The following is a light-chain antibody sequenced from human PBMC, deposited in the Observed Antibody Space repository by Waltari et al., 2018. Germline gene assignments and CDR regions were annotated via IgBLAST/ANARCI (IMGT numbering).Light chain of an antibody. CDR1: QTISNS. Sequence: DIQMTQSPPSLSASVGDRVTITCRASQTISNSLDWYKQKPGKAPKLLIYGSFILQSGVPSRVSGSGSGTDFTLTISSLQPEDFATYYCQQSSSSPITFGQGTRLEIK. J-gene: IGKJ5*01. CDR2: GSF. CDR3: QQSSSSPIT. V-gene: IGKV1-39*01.